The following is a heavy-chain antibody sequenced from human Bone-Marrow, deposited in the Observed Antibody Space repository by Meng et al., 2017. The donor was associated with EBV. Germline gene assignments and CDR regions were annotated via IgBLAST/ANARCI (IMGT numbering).Heavy chain of an antibody. CDR2: IYYTGST. V-gene: IGHV4-39*07. D-gene: IGHD6-13*01. J-gene: IGHJ4*02. Sequence: QVQLQQWGAGPLKPSETLSLTCAVYGGSISSSSYYWGWIRQPPGKGLEWIGSIYYTGSTYYNPSLKSRVTISVDKSKNQFSLKLSSVTAADTAVYYCARIAGSSSQYFDYWGQGTLVTVSS. CDR1: GGSISSSSYY. CDR3: ARIAGSSSQYFDY.